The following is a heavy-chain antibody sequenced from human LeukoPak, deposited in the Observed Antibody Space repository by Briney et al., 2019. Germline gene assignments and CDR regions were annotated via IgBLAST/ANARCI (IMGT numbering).Heavy chain of an antibody. CDR1: GASIASHSW. J-gene: IGHJ4*01. D-gene: IGHD1-7*01. Sequence: PSETLSLTCAVSGASIASHSWWSWVRQPPWKGLEWIGEVYLSGGANYKPSLKSRVTISVDTSRNQFSLKLTSVTAADTAVYFCAYNGNFALDNGGQGTLVTVSS. CDR3: AYNGNFALDN. V-gene: IGHV4/OR15-8*01. CDR2: VYLSGGA.